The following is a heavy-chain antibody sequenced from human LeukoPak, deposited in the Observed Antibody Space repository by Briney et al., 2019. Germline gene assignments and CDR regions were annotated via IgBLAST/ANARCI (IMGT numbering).Heavy chain of an antibody. D-gene: IGHD3-22*01. CDR3: ATLVHYSSGHCYLDY. CDR2: VHYTGTI. V-gene: IGHV4-39*01. J-gene: IGHJ4*02. CDR1: RGSISSSSYY. Sequence: SETLSLTCTVSRGSISSSSYYWAWIRQPPGKGLEWIGSVHYTGTIYHNPSFKSRISVSVDATKNQFSLRLNSATAADTAMYYCATLVHYSSGHCYLDYWGQGTLVTVSS.